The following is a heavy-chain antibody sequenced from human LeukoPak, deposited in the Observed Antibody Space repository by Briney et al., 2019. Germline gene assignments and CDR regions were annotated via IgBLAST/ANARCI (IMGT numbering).Heavy chain of an antibody. CDR1: GFTSSSYW. J-gene: IGHJ4*02. CDR3: AKSLFTIDILTGYVY. V-gene: IGHV3-74*01. CDR2: INSDGSST. D-gene: IGHD3-9*01. Sequence: PGGSLRLSCAASGFTSSSYWMHWVRQAPGKGLVWVSRINSDGSSTNYADSMKGRFTISRDNAKNTLYLQMNSLRAEDTAVYYCAKSLFTIDILTGYVYWGQGTLVTVSS.